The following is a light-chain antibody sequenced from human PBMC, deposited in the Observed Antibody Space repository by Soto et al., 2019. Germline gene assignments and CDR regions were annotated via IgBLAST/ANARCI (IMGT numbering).Light chain of an antibody. CDR3: QQYNDWPLT. J-gene: IGKJ1*01. V-gene: IGKV3-15*01. Sequence: GMTQSPVTLSGSPGEGATLSCWASQSVSSNLAWYQQKNGQAPSLLIYGAFTRATGIPARFSGTGYGTEFNLTISSLQSEDFALYYCQQYNDWPLTFGQGTKVDIK. CDR2: GAF. CDR1: QSVSSN.